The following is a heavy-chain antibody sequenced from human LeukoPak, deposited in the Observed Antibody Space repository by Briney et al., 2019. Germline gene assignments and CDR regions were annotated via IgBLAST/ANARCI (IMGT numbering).Heavy chain of an antibody. D-gene: IGHD3-3*01. V-gene: IGHV3-7*01. CDR1: GFTFSSYW. CDR3: ARGTDFWSGLEVRSGNWFDP. Sequence: PGGSLRLSCAASGFTFSSYWMSWVRQAPGKGLEWVANIKQDGSEKYYVDSVKGRFTISRDNAKNSLYLQMNSLRAEDTAVYYCARGTDFWSGLEVRSGNWFDPWGQGTLVTVSS. J-gene: IGHJ5*02. CDR2: IKQDGSEK.